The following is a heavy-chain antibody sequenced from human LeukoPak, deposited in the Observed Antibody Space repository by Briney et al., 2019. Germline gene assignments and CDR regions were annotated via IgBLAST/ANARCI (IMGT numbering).Heavy chain of an antibody. V-gene: IGHV3-23*01. CDR1: GFTFSRFG. D-gene: IGHD3-22*01. CDR2: ISGSGGST. CDR3: AQAPSAFDFYDTSGPPDD. J-gene: IGHJ4*02. Sequence: PGGSLRLSCAASGFTFSRFGMTWVRQAPGKGLEWVSDISGSGGSTHYADSVKGRFTISRDNSKNTLYLQMNSLRAEDTAVYYCAQAPSAFDFYDTSGPPDDWGQGTLVTVSS.